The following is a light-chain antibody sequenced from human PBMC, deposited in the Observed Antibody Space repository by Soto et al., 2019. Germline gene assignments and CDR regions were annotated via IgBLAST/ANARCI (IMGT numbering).Light chain of an antibody. CDR2: AAS. V-gene: IGKV1-39*01. Sequence: IQMTQSPSSLSASVGDRVTITCRASQSISSYLNWYQQKPGKAPKVLIYAASNLQSGVPPRFSGSGSGTDFTLTISSLQPEDVATYFCQQSYRTPITFGQGTRLEIK. CDR3: QQSYRTPIT. J-gene: IGKJ5*01. CDR1: QSISSY.